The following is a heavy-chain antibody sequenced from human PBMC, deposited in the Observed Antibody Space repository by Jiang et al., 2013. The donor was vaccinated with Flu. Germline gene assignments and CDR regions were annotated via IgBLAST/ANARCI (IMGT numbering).Heavy chain of an antibody. Sequence: QLVESGGDLVKPGESLRLSCTASGFTFSYAWMNWVRQAPGKGLEWVGRIKSETNGGTTDYAAPVKGRFTISRDDSKNTLYLQMNSLKTEDTAVYYCTSHDYGDSRARWGQGTLVTVSS. CDR2: IKSETNGGTT. V-gene: IGHV3-15*01. CDR1: GFTFSYAW. J-gene: IGHJ4*02. D-gene: IGHD4-17*01. CDR3: TSHDYGDSRAR.